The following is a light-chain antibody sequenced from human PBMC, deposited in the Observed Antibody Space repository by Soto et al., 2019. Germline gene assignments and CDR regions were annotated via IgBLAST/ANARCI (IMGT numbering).Light chain of an antibody. Sequence: DIVLTQTPLSSPVTLGQPASISCRSSQNLVYSDGNTYLSWLQQRPGQPPRLLIYQISNRFSGVPDRFSGSGAGTDFTLTISRVEAEDVGIHSCEQFSHFPRTFGQGTKVEIK. V-gene: IGKV2-24*01. J-gene: IGKJ1*01. CDR2: QIS. CDR1: QNLVYSDGNTY. CDR3: EQFSHFPRT.